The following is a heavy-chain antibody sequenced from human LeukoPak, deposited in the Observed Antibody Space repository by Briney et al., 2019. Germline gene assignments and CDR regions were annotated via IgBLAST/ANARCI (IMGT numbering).Heavy chain of an antibody. J-gene: IGHJ3*02. CDR1: GYTFTSYG. CDR2: ISAYNGNT. V-gene: IGHV1-18*01. D-gene: IGHD1-26*01. CDR3: ATESRGTDDAFDI. Sequence: ASVKVSCKASGYTFTSYGISWVRQAPGQGLEWMGWISAYNGNTNYAQKLQGRVTMTTDTSTSTAYMELSRLRSDDTAVYYCATESRGTDDAFDIWGQGTMVTVSS.